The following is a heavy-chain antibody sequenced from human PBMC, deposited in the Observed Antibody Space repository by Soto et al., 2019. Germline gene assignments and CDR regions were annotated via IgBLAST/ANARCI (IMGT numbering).Heavy chain of an antibody. J-gene: IGHJ6*02. CDR3: AKQEGTPGYYYGMDV. Sequence: GGSLRLSCAASGFTFSSYGMHWVRQAPDKGLEWVAVISYDGSNKYYADSVKGRFTISRDNSKNTLYLQMNSLRAEDTAVYYCAKQEGTPGYYYGMDVWGQGTTVTVSS. V-gene: IGHV3-30*18. CDR1: GFTFSSYG. CDR2: ISYDGSNK.